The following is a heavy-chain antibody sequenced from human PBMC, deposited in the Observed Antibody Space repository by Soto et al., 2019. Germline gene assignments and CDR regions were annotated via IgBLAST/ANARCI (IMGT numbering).Heavy chain of an antibody. V-gene: IGHV3-23*01. CDR3: AKAVATTFGWFDP. D-gene: IGHD2-15*01. J-gene: IGHJ5*02. CDR2: ISGSGGIT. CDR1: GITFSSYA. Sequence: EVQLLESGGGLVQPGGSLRLSCAASGITFSSYAMNWVRQAPGKGLEWVSSISGSGGITHYADSVKGRFTISRDNSKNTLYLQMNTLRADDTAIYYCAKAVATTFGWFDPWGQGTLVTVSS.